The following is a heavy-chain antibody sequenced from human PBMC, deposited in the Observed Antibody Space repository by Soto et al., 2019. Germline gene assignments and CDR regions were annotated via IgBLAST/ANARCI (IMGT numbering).Heavy chain of an antibody. V-gene: IGHV3-23*01. CDR1: GFTFSSYA. Sequence: GGSLRLSCAASGFTFSSYAMSWVRQAPGKGLEWVSAISGSGGSTYYADSVKGQFTISRDNSKNTLYLQMNSLRAEDTAVYYCAKDPGRWLGYYYYYYMDVWGKGTTVTVSS. CDR3: AKDPGRWLGYYYYYYMDV. J-gene: IGHJ6*03. CDR2: ISGSGGST. D-gene: IGHD6-19*01.